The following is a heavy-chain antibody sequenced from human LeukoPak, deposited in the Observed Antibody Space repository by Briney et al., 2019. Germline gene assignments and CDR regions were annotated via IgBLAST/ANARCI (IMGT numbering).Heavy chain of an antibody. CDR2: ISGDGGSI. V-gene: IGHV3-43*02. Sequence: PGGSLRLSCAASGFTFDDYAMHWVRQAPGKGLEWVSLISGDGGSIYYADSVKGRFTISRDNSKNSLYLQMNSLRTEDTALYYCAKDSSGYYYYYYYMDVWGKGTTVTVSS. D-gene: IGHD3-22*01. CDR1: GFTFDDYA. J-gene: IGHJ6*03. CDR3: AKDSSGYYYYYYYMDV.